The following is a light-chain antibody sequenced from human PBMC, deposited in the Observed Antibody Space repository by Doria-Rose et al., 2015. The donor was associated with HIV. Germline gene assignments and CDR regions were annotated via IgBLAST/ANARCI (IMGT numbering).Light chain of an antibody. Sequence: LTQSPGTLSLSPGERATLSCRASQSFCSTYLAWYQQKSGQAPSLLIYDGSTRATGIPDRLSASGPGTDFTLTINRLEPEDFALYYCHQYGTSWTFGQGTKVEI. CDR3: HQYGTSWT. J-gene: IGKJ1*01. CDR1: QSFCSTY. CDR2: DGS. V-gene: IGKV3-20*01.